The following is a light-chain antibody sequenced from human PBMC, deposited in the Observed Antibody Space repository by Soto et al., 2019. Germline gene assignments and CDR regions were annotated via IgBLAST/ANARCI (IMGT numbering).Light chain of an antibody. CDR2: AAS. V-gene: IGKV1-27*01. Sequence: DIQMTQSPSSLSASVGDRVTITCRASQDISNYLAWYQQKPGKGPKLLIYAASTLQSGVPSRFSGSGSGTDFTLTISSLQPAEVATYYCQIYNSAPWTFGQGTKVEI. CDR1: QDISNY. CDR3: QIYNSAPWT. J-gene: IGKJ1*01.